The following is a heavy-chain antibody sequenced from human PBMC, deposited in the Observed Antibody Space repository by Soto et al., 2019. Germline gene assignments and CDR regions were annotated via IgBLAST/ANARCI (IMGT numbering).Heavy chain of an antibody. J-gene: IGHJ5*02. V-gene: IGHV4-31*03. CDR1: GGSISSGGYY. D-gene: IGHD3-10*01. Sequence: SETLSLTCTVSGGSISSGGYYWSWIRQHPGKGLEWIGYIYYSGSTYYNPSLKSRVTISVDTSKNQFSLKLSSVTAADTAVYYCARVISGSGSKTFDPWGQGTLVTVSS. CDR3: ARVISGSGSKTFDP. CDR2: IYYSGST.